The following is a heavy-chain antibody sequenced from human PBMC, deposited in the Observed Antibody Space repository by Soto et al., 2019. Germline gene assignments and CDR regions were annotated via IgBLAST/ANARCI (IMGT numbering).Heavy chain of an antibody. CDR3: ARESDVNGGNSDLSLGYYYGMDV. J-gene: IGHJ6*02. D-gene: IGHD2-21*02. CDR1: GGPISSSGYY. V-gene: IGHV4-31*03. CDR2: IYYSGST. Sequence: PSETLSLTCNVSGGPISSSGYYWSWIRQHPGKGLEWIGYIYYSGSTYYNPSLKSRVTISVDTSKNQFSLKLSSVTAADTAVYYCARESDVNGGNSDLSLGYYYGMDVWGQGTTVT.